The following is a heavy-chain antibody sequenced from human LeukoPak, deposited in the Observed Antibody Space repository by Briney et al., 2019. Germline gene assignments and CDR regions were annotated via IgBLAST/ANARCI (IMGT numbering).Heavy chain of an antibody. J-gene: IGHJ4*02. Sequence: GGSLRLSCAASGFTFSHYAMHWVRQAPGKGLEWVAVIWYDGSHDTYTDSVKGQFTVSRDNFKNALHLQMNSLRVEDTAVYYCAKEGDYCSSSGCHKRGIDYWGQGTLVTVSS. D-gene: IGHD2-2*01. V-gene: IGHV3-33*06. CDR2: IWYDGSHD. CDR3: AKEGDYCSSSGCHKRGIDY. CDR1: GFTFSHYA.